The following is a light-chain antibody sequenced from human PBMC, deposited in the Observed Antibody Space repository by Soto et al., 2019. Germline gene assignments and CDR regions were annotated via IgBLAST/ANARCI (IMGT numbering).Light chain of an antibody. Sequence: IPITQSPSTLSASIGDRVTITCRASQTIRTWLAWYQQKPGKAPRLLIYDASSLESGVPSRFSGSGSGTEFTLTITSLQPDDFGTYYCQQYNSYRSFGQGTRVEIK. CDR1: QTIRTW. J-gene: IGKJ1*01. CDR2: DAS. CDR3: QQYNSYRS. V-gene: IGKV1-5*01.